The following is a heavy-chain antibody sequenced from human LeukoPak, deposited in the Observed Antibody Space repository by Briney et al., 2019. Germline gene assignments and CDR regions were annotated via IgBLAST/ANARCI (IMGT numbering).Heavy chain of an antibody. CDR1: GFTFSSYG. D-gene: IGHD6-19*01. J-gene: IGHJ4*01. V-gene: IGHV3-30*18. CDR2: ISYDGSNK. CDR3: TKDRGIAVAGKGGLNDY. Sequence: PGGSLRLSCAASGFTFSSYGMHWVRQAPGKGLEWVAVISYDGSNKYYADSVKGRFTISRDNSKNTLYLQMNSLRAEDTAVYYCTKDRGIAVAGKGGLNDYWGQGTLVTVSS.